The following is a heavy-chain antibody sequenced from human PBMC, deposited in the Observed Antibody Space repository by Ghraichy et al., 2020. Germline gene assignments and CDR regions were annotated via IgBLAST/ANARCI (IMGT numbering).Heavy chain of an antibody. CDR2: IYHSGST. D-gene: IGHD3-3*01. CDR3: ERDSGFWSPKDYFEH. CDR1: GGSISNYY. J-gene: IGHJ4*02. Sequence: SETLSLTCTVSGGSISNYYWGWTRQPPGKGLEWIGNIYHSGSTNSNPSLRSRVTISVETSKNQFSLKLSSVTAADTAVYYCERDSGFWSPKDYFEHWGKGILVTVSS. V-gene: IGHV4-59*01.